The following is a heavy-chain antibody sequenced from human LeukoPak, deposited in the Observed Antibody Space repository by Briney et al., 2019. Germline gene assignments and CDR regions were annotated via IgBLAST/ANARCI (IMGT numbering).Heavy chain of an antibody. CDR2: IYPGDSVT. CDR3: ARAYGGNTNYFAY. J-gene: IGHJ4*02. D-gene: IGHD4-23*01. V-gene: IGHV5-51*01. CDR1: GYTFPSYW. Sequence: GESLKISCKGSGYTFPSYWILWVRQRPGKGLEGMGIIYPGDSVTKYSPSFEGQVTMSADRSITTAYLQWTSLKASDSAMYYCARAYGGNTNYFAYWGQGTLVTVSS.